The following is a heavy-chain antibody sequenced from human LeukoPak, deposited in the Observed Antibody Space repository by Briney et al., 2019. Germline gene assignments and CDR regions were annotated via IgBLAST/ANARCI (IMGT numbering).Heavy chain of an antibody. CDR2: ITSSSSYI. CDR3: ARDRPGYYGSGGYYMDV. V-gene: IGHV3-21*01. CDR1: GFTFSSYN. D-gene: IGHD3-10*01. J-gene: IGHJ6*03. Sequence: TGGSLRLSCAASGFTFSSYNMNWVRQAPGKGLEWVSSITSSSSYIYYADSVKGRFTISRDNAKNSLYLQMNSLRAEDTAVYYCARDRPGYYGSGGYYMDVWGKGTTVTISS.